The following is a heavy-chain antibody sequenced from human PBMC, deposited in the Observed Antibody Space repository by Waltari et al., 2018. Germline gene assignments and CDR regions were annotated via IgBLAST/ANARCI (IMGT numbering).Heavy chain of an antibody. CDR2: FTASGLM. J-gene: IGHJ6*02. CDR1: GFPFRDYT. Sequence: EMQLLESGGALVQPGGSLRLPCVASGFPFRDYTLNWVRQAPGKGLECVAVFTASGLMDYGDSGKGRFIISRDNSKNTLYLEMFRLRVEDTATYYCAKDEGARLAPTFGMDAWGQGTTVIVSS. V-gene: IGHV3-23*01. CDR3: AKDEGARLAPTFGMDA. D-gene: IGHD3-16*01.